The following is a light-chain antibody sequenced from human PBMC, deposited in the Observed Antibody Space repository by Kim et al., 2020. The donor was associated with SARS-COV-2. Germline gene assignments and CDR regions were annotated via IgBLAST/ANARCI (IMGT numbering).Light chain of an antibody. Sequence: EIVLTQSPGTLSLSPGERATLSCRASQSVSGSYLVWYQQKPGQAPRLLIYGASSRATGIPDRFSGSGSGTDFTLTISRLEAEDSAVYYCQQYGRSPRTFGQGTKLEI. V-gene: IGKV3-20*01. J-gene: IGKJ2*01. CDR3: QQYGRSPRT. CDR2: GAS. CDR1: QSVSGSY.